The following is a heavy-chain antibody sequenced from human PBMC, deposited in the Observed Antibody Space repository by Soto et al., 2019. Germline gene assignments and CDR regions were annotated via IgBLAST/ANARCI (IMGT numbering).Heavy chain of an antibody. D-gene: IGHD3-22*01. J-gene: IGHJ4*02. Sequence: PGGSLRLSCAASGFTFSSYSMNWVRQAPGKGLEWVSSISSSSSYIYYADSVKGRFTISRDNAKNSLYLQMNSLRAEDTAVYYCARADRPYYYDSSGSTFDYWGQGTLVTVSS. CDR3: ARADRPYYYDSSGSTFDY. CDR2: ISSSSSYI. CDR1: GFTFSSYS. V-gene: IGHV3-21*01.